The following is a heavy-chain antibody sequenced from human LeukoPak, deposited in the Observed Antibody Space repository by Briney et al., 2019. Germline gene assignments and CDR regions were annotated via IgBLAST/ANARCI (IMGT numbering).Heavy chain of an antibody. J-gene: IGHJ4*02. D-gene: IGHD1-26*01. CDR3: ARGRYSGSYLDY. CDR2: ISSSSSYI. CDR1: GFTFSSYW. V-gene: IGHV3-21*01. Sequence: GGSLRLSCAASGFTFSSYWMHWVRQAPGKGLEWVSSISSSSSYIYYADSVKGRFTISRDNAKNSLYLQMNSLRAEDTAVYYCARGRYSGSYLDYWGQGTLVTVSS.